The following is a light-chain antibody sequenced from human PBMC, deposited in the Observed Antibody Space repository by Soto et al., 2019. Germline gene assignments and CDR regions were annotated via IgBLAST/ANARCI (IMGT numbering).Light chain of an antibody. Sequence: DIQLTQSPSSLSASVGDRVTMTCRASETISTFLNWYQHKPGKAPKLLIYAASSLQSGVPSRFSGSGSGTDFTLTITSLQPEDFATYYCQQSYNSPPITFGQGTRLEIK. V-gene: IGKV1-39*01. CDR2: AAS. J-gene: IGKJ5*01. CDR1: ETISTF. CDR3: QQSYNSPPIT.